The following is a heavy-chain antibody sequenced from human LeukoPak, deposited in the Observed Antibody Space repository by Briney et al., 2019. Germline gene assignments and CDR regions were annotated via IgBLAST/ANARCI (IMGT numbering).Heavy chain of an antibody. D-gene: IGHD3-10*01. J-gene: IGHJ2*01. V-gene: IGHV3-23*01. Sequence: ETLSLTCAVSGGSISSNNWWGWVRQAPGKGLEWVSSFSFNGESTYYADSAKGRFTISRDNSKNTLYLQMNSLRAEDTAVYYCARDRAPPTSWYFDLWGRGTLVTVS. CDR1: GGSISSNN. CDR3: ARDRAPPTSWYFDL. CDR2: FSFNGEST.